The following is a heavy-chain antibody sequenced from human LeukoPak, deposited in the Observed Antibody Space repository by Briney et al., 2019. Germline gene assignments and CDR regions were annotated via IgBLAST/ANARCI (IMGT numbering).Heavy chain of an antibody. CDR2: MNPNSGNT. D-gene: IGHD2-2*01. CDR3: AIDCSGTSCPCGHVDY. J-gene: IGHJ4*02. Sequence: ASVKVSCKASGYTFTSYDINSVRQATGQGLEWMGWMNPNSGNTGYAQKFQGRVTMPRNTSISPAYMELSSLRPDDPAVYYCAIDCSGTSCPCGHVDYWGQGTLVTVCS. CDR1: GYTFTSYD. V-gene: IGHV1-8*01.